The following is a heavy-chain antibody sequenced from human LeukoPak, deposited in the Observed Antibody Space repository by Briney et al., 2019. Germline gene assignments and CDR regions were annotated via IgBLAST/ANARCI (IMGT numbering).Heavy chain of an antibody. V-gene: IGHV3-21*01. CDR1: GFTFSSYS. Sequence: SGGSLRLSCAASGFTFSSYSMNWVRQAPGKGLEWVSSISSSYNYIYYADSVKGRFTISRDNAKNSLYLQMNSLRAEDTAVYYCARDLGVIVHPSDYWGRGTLVTVSS. J-gene: IGHJ4*02. D-gene: IGHD3-16*02. CDR3: ARDLGVIVHPSDY. CDR2: ISSSYNYI.